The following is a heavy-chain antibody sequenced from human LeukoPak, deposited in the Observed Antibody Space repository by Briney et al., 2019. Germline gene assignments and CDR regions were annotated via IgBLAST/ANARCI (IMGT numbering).Heavy chain of an antibody. CDR1: GFTFSSYS. V-gene: IGHV3-48*04. Sequence: PGGSLRLSCAASGFTFSSYSMNWVRQAPGKGLEWVSYISSSSSTIYYADSVKGRFTISRDNAKNTLSLQMNSLRAEDTAVYYCARDQYSSGSLWGQGTLVTVSS. CDR3: ARDQYSSGSL. CDR2: ISSSSSTI. J-gene: IGHJ4*02. D-gene: IGHD6-19*01.